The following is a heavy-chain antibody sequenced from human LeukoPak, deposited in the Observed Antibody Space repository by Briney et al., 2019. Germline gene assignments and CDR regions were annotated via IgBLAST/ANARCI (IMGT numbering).Heavy chain of an antibody. J-gene: IGHJ4*02. CDR3: ARAYYYDSSGYYHDY. CDR1: GFTFSSYW. CDR2: ISSSSSYI. D-gene: IGHD3-22*01. V-gene: IGHV3-21*01. Sequence: PGGSLRLSCAASGFTFSSYWMHWVRQAPGKGLEWVSSISSSSSYIYYADSVKGRFTISRDNAKNSLYLQMNSLRAEDTAVYYCARAYYYDSSGYYHDYWGQGTLVTVSS.